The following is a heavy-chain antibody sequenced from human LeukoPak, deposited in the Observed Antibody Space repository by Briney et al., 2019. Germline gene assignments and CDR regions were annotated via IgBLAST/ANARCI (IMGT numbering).Heavy chain of an antibody. V-gene: IGHV1-2*02. Sequence: ASVKVSCKASGYTFTGYYIHWVRQAPGQGLKWMGWINPNSGGTNYAQKFQGRVTMTRDTSISTAYMELSRLRSDDTAVYYCARVTMVRGVIITEDYYYYMDVWGKGTTVTISS. CDR3: ARVTMVRGVIITEDYYYYMDV. CDR2: INPNSGGT. D-gene: IGHD3-10*01. J-gene: IGHJ6*03. CDR1: GYTFTGYY.